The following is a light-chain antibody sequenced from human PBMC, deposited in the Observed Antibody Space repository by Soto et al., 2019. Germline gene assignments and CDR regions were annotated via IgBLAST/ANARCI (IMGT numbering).Light chain of an antibody. V-gene: IGKV3-11*01. J-gene: IGKJ3*01. CDR1: QSIGSY. Sequence: EIVFTQSPATLSLSLGERATLSCSASQSIGSYLAWYQHKLGQPPRLLIYDASNRATGIPVRFSGSGSGTDFTLTISSLEPEDFAVYYCQQRSTWPPFSFGPGTKVDIK. CDR2: DAS. CDR3: QQRSTWPPFS.